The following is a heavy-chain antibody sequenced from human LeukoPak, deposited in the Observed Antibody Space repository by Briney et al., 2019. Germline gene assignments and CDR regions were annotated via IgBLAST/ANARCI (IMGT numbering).Heavy chain of an antibody. V-gene: IGHV3-21*04. CDR2: ISSSSSYI. CDR1: GFTFSSYS. Sequence: GGSLRLSCAASGFTFSSYSMNWVRQAPGKGLEWVSSISSSSSYIYYADSVKGRFTISRDNAKNSLYLQMNSLRAEDTALYYCAKDVGALGDSSGYYYYWGQGTLVTVSS. J-gene: IGHJ4*02. D-gene: IGHD3-22*01. CDR3: AKDVGALGDSSGYYYY.